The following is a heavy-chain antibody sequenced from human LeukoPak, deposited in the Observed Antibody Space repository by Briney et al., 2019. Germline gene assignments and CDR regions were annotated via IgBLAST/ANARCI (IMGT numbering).Heavy chain of an antibody. CDR3: ARERAGGSSSDAFDI. CDR2: IIPIFGTA. J-gene: IGHJ3*02. D-gene: IGHD6-6*01. Sequence: GASVKVSCKASGGTFSSYAISWVRQAPGQGLEWMGGIIPIFGTANYAQKFQGRVTITKDESTSTAYMELSSLRSEDTAVYYCARERAGGSSSDAFDIWGQGTMVTVSS. CDR1: GGTFSSYA. V-gene: IGHV1-69*05.